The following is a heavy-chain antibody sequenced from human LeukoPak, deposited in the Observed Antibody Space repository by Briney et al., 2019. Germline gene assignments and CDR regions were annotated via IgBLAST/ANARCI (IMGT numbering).Heavy chain of an antibody. J-gene: IGHJ5*02. CDR1: GGFFSGYY. CDR2: INHSGST. Sequence: SETLSLTCAVYGGFFSGYYWSWLRQPPGKGLEWIGEINHSGSTNYNPSLKSRVTISVDTSKNQSSLKLSSVTAADTAVYYRARENVLRYFPFDPWGQGTLVTVSS. D-gene: IGHD3-9*01. V-gene: IGHV4-34*01. CDR3: ARENVLRYFPFDP.